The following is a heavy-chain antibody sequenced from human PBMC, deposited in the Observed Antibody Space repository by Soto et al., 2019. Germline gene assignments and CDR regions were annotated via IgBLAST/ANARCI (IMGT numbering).Heavy chain of an antibody. CDR2: ISSSGSSI. CDR3: ARLRAPGFDP. CDR1: GFTFSSYE. D-gene: IGHD3-10*01. Sequence: PVGSLRLSCAAAGFTFSSYEMNWVRQAPGKGLEWASYISSSGSSIYYADSVTGRCTISRDHGKNSRYLQMNSLSAEDTAVYYCARLRAPGFDPWGQGTLVTVS. J-gene: IGHJ5*02. V-gene: IGHV3-48*03.